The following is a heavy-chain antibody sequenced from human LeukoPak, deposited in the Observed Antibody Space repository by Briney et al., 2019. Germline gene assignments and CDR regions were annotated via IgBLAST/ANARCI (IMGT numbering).Heavy chain of an antibody. D-gene: IGHD6-19*01. CDR1: GYSSSTYW. CDR2: IYPGDSDT. V-gene: IGHV5-51*01. J-gene: IGHJ4*02. CDR3: ATWGSSAWFDY. Sequence: GESLKISCKGSGYSSSTYWIGWVRQMPGKGLEYMGIIYPGDSDTRYSPSFQGQVTISADKSISAAYLQWSSLKAPDTAIYYCATWGSSAWFDYWGQGTLVTVSS.